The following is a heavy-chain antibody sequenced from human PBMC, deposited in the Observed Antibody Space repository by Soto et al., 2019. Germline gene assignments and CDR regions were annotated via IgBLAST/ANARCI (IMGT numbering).Heavy chain of an antibody. CDR2: ISAYNGNT. J-gene: IGHJ4*02. CDR1: GYTFTSYG. V-gene: IGHV1-18*01. CDR3: ARGYCSGGSYRGGVDY. Sequence: ASVKVSCKASGYTFTSYGISWVRQAPGQGLEWMGWISAYNGNTNYAQKLQGRVTMTTDTSTSTAYMELRSLRSDDTAVYYCARGYCSGGSYRGGVDYWGQGTLVTVSS. D-gene: IGHD2-15*01.